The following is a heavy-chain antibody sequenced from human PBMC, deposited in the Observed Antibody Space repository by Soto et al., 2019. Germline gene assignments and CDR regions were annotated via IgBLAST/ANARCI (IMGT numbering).Heavy chain of an antibody. D-gene: IGHD6-19*01. V-gene: IGHV3-30-3*01. CDR2: ISYDGSNK. J-gene: IGHJ6*02. CDR1: GFTFSSYA. CDR3: ASAAGRGDYYYYGMDV. Sequence: QVQLVESGGGVVQPGRSLRLSYAASGFTFSSYAMHWVRQAPGKGLEWVAVISYDGSNKYYADSVKGRFTISRDNSENTLYLQMNSLRAEDTAVYYSASAAGRGDYYYYGMDVWGQGTTVTVSS.